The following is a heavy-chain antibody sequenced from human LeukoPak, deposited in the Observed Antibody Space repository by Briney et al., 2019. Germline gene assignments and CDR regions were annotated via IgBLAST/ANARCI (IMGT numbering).Heavy chain of an antibody. J-gene: IGHJ4*02. V-gene: IGHV4-34*01. Sequence: PSETLSLTCAVYGGPFSGYYWNWIRQPPGKGLEWIGEISHSGSTNYNPSLKSRVTISVDTSKNQFSLKLSSVTAADTAVYYCARGIAALTYYFDYWGQGTLVTVSS. CDR1: GGPFSGYY. D-gene: IGHD6-6*01. CDR3: ARGIAALTYYFDY. CDR2: ISHSGST.